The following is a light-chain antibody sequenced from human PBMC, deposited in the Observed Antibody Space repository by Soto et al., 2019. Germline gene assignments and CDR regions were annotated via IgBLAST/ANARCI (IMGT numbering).Light chain of an antibody. CDR3: SSYAGSNNLPVV. Sequence: QSALTQPPSASGFPGQSVTISCTGTSSDVGYYDYVSWYQQHPGKAPKLVIYEVSKRPSGVPDRFSGSKSGNTASLTVSGLQAEDEADYYCSSYAGSNNLPVVFGGGTKLTVL. CDR2: EVS. V-gene: IGLV2-8*01. J-gene: IGLJ2*01. CDR1: SSDVGYYDY.